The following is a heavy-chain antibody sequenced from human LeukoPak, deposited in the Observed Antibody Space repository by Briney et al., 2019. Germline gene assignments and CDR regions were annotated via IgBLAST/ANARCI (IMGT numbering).Heavy chain of an antibody. V-gene: IGHV3-30*03. CDR1: GFTFSSYG. J-gene: IGHJ4*02. CDR2: ISYDGSNK. D-gene: IGHD5-12*01. Sequence: GGSLRLSCAASGFTFSSYGMHWVRQAPGKGLEWVTVISYDGSNKYYADSVKGRFTISRDNSKNTLYLQMNSLRAEDTAVYYCARDAYIVATTREGFDYWGQGTLVTVSS. CDR3: ARDAYIVATTREGFDY.